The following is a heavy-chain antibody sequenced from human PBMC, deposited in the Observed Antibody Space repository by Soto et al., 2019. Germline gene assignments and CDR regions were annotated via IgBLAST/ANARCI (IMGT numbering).Heavy chain of an antibody. CDR2: ITPTLNIA. CDR1: GGTFSSYT. D-gene: IGHD1-26*01. J-gene: IGHJ4*02. V-gene: IGHV1-69*01. CDR3: ARGYDSGSNPSSFDY. Sequence: QLQLVQSGAEVREPGSSVKVSCKASGGTFSSYTVIWVRQAPGQGLEWMGGITPTLNIAKYEEKFQGRVTITADEYTSTVNMHLSSLRSEDTAVYFCARGYDSGSNPSSFDYWGQGTLVAVSS.